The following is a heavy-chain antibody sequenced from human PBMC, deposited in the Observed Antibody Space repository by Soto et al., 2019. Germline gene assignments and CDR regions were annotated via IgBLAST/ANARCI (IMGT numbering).Heavy chain of an antibody. D-gene: IGHD6-19*01. J-gene: IGHJ5*02. CDR2: ISAYNGNT. V-gene: IGHV1-18*01. CDR1: GYTFSNYG. CDR3: ASVIAVAGKGDWFDP. Sequence: ASVKVSRKASGYTFSNYGISWVRQAPGQGLEWMGWISAYNGNTNYAQKLQGRVTMTTDTSTSTAYMELRSLRSDDTAVYYCASVIAVAGKGDWFDPWGQGTLVTVSS.